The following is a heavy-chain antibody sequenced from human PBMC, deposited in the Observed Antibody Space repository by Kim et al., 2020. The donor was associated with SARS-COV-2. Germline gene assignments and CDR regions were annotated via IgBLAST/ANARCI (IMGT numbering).Heavy chain of an antibody. J-gene: IGHJ6*02. Sequence: SETLSLTCAVYGGSFSGYYWSWIRQPPGKGLEWIGEINHSGSTNYNPSLKSRVTISVDTSKNQFSLKLSSVTAADTAVYYCARYLWFGEFYYYYGMDVWGQGTTVTVSS. CDR1: GGSFSGYY. D-gene: IGHD3-10*01. V-gene: IGHV4-34*01. CDR3: ARYLWFGEFYYYYGMDV. CDR2: INHSGST.